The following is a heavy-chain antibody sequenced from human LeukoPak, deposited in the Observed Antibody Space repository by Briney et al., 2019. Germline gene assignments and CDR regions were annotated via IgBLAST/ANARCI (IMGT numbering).Heavy chain of an antibody. J-gene: IGHJ5*02. D-gene: IGHD5-18*01. V-gene: IGHV3-30*03. Sequence: PGRSLRLSCAASGFTFSSYGMHWVRQAPGKGLEWVAVISYDGSNKYYADSVKGRFTISRDNSKNTLYLQMNSLRAEDTAVYYCAREKVQLWLLKPYNWFDPWGQGTLVTVSS. CDR1: GFTFSSYG. CDR2: ISYDGSNK. CDR3: AREKVQLWLLKPYNWFDP.